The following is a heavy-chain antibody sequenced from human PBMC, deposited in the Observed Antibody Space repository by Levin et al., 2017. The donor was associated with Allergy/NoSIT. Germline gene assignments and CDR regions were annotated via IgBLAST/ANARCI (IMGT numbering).Heavy chain of an antibody. CDR1: GGSISSYY. CDR3: ARDAGKSTAARRDYYDYGMDV. D-gene: IGHD6-6*01. CDR2: IYYSGST. Sequence: SETLSLTCTVSGGSISSYYWSWIRQPPGKGLEWIGYIYYSGSTNYNPSLKSRVTISVDTSKNQFSLKLSSVTAADTAVYYCARDAGKSTAARRDYYDYGMDVWGQGTTVTVSS. J-gene: IGHJ6*02. V-gene: IGHV4-59*01.